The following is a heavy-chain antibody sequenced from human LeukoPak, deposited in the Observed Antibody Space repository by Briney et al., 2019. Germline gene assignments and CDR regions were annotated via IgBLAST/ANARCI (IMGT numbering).Heavy chain of an antibody. V-gene: IGHV1-2*02. J-gene: IGHJ5*02. CDR2: INPNSGGT. D-gene: IGHD2-2*01. CDR1: GYSFTDYY. Sequence: ASVKASCKASGYSFTDYYMYWVRQAPGQGLECMGWINPNSGGTNYVQKFQGRVTMTRDTSISTAYMELSRLRSDDTAVYYCARVARDYCSSTSCWLDPWGQGTLVTVSS. CDR3: ARVARDYCSSTSCWLDP.